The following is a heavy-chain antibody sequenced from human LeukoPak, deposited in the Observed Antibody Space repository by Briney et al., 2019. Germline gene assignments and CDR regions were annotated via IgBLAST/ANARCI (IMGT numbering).Heavy chain of an antibody. J-gene: IGHJ4*02. V-gene: IGHV3-23*01. D-gene: IGHD4-11*01. CDR2: ISGSGGST. CDR3: ARDAPFDYSNYGVV. Sequence: PGGSLRLSCAASGFTFSSYAMSWVRQAPGKGLEWVSAISGSGGSTYYADSVKGRFTISRDNSKNTLYLQTNSLRAEDTAVYYCARDAPFDYSNYGVVWGQGTLVTVSS. CDR1: GFTFSSYA.